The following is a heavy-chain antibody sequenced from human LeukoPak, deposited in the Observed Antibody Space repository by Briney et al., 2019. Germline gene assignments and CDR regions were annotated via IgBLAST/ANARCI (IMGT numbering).Heavy chain of an antibody. CDR3: ARGSSYYGSGSYSLDP. J-gene: IGHJ5*02. D-gene: IGHD3-10*01. CDR1: GGSISSGSYY. CDR2: IYTSGST. Sequence: SQTLSLTCTVSGGSISSGSYYWSWIRQPAGKGLEWIVRIYTSGSTNYHPSLKNRVTMSVDTSKNQFSLKLSSVTAADTAVYYCARGSSYYGSGSYSLDPWGQGTLVTVSS. V-gene: IGHV4-61*02.